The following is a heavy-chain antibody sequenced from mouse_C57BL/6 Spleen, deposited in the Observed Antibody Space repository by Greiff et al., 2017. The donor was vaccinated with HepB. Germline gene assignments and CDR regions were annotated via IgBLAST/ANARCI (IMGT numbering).Heavy chain of an antibody. V-gene: IGHV1-72*01. CDR3: ARYGGPPFDY. Sequence: QVQLQQPGAELVKPGASVKLSCKASGYTFTSYWMHWVKQRHGRGLEWIGRIDPYSGGTKYNEKFKSKATLTVDKPSSTAYMQLSSLTSEDSAVYCCARYGGPPFDYWGQGTTLTVSS. CDR1: GYTFTSYW. CDR2: IDPYSGGT. D-gene: IGHD1-1*01. J-gene: IGHJ2*01.